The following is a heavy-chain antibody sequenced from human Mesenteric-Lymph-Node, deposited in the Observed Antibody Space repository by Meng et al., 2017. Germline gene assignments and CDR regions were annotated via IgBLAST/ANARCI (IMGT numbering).Heavy chain of an antibody. V-gene: IGHV4-59*01. D-gene: IGHD3-10*01. CDR1: GGSISSYY. J-gene: IGHJ4*02. Sequence: SETLSLTCTVSGGSISSYYWSWIRQPPGKGLEWSGYIYYSGSTNYNPSLKSRVTISVDTSKNQFSQKLGSVTAADAAVYHCAGGSGSFGYWGQGTLVTVSS. CDR2: IYYSGST. CDR3: AGGSGSFGY.